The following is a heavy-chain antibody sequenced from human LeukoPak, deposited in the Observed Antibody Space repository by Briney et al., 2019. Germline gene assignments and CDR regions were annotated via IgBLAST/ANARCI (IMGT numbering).Heavy chain of an antibody. CDR3: ARVSAVVAKHRRVFDP. D-gene: IGHD2-15*01. CDR2: IYNSGST. CDR1: GGSISSYY. Sequence: SETLSLTCIVSGGSISSYYWSWIRQSPGRGLEWIGYIYNSGSTNYNPFLQSRVTISVDTSKNQFSLKLSSVTAADTAVYFCARVSAVVAKHRRVFDPWGQGTLVTVSS. V-gene: IGHV4-59*01. J-gene: IGHJ5*02.